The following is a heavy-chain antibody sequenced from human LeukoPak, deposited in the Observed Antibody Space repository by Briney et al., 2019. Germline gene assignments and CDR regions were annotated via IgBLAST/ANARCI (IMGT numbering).Heavy chain of an antibody. CDR3: AREAPIVGAWGAFDI. V-gene: IGHV3-66*01. J-gene: IGHJ3*02. CDR2: IYSGGST. D-gene: IGHD1-26*01. CDR1: GGSISSYY. Sequence: ETLSLTCTVSGGSISSYYWSWVRQAPGKGLEWVSVIYSGGSTYYADSVKGRFTISRDNSKNTLYLQMNSLRAEDTAVYYCAREAPIVGAWGAFDIWGQGTMVTVSS.